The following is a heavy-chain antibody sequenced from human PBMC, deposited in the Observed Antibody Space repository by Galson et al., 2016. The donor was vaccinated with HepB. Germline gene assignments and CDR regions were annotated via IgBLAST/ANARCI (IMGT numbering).Heavy chain of an antibody. CDR1: RGSISDYY. CDR3: ARGSSGWDDNYYFYMDV. CDR2: ISDSGST. Sequence: SETLSLTCAVSRGSISDYYWSWIRQPPGKGLEWIGCISDSGSTNYNPSLRSRVTISVDTSKKQFSLSLSSVTAADTAVYYCARGSSGWDDNYYFYMDVWGKGTTVTVSS. V-gene: IGHV4-59*01. J-gene: IGHJ6*03. D-gene: IGHD6-19*01.